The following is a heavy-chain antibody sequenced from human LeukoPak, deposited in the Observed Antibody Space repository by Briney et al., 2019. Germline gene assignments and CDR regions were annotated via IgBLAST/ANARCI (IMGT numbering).Heavy chain of an antibody. J-gene: IGHJ5*02. CDR1: GYSFTSYW. CDR3: ARQGTLRSKDERNWFDP. D-gene: IGHD4-17*01. CDR2: IYPGDSDT. Sequence: GESLKISCKGSGYSFTSYWIGWVRQMPGKGLEWMGIIYPGDSDTRYSPSFQGQVTISADKSISTAYLQWSSLKASDTAMYYCARQGTLRSKDERNWFDPWGKEPLVTAPS. V-gene: IGHV5-51*01.